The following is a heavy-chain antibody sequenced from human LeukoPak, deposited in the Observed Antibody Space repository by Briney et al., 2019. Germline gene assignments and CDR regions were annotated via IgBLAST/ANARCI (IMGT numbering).Heavy chain of an antibody. J-gene: IGHJ4*02. CDR3: ASPGGYDFWSGPFDY. CDR1: AFTFSSYG. CDR2: ISYDGSKT. V-gene: IGHV3-30*03. D-gene: IGHD3-3*01. Sequence: GGSLRLSCAASAFTFSSYGMHWVRQAPGKGLEWVAVISYDGSKTYYADSVKGRFTISRDNSKNTPYLQMNSPRAEDTAVYYCASPGGYDFWSGPFDYWGQGTLVTVSS.